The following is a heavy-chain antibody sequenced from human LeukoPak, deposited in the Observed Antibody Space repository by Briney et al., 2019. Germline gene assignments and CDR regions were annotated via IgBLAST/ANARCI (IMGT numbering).Heavy chain of an antibody. V-gene: IGHV4-34*01. D-gene: IGHD2-15*01. CDR3: ARGGAVVVAARYRWFDP. CDR2: INHSGST. J-gene: IGHJ5*02. CDR1: GGSFSGYY. Sequence: SETLSLTCAVYGGSFSGYYWSWIRQPPGKGLEWIGEINHSGSTNYNPSLKSRVTISVDTSKNQFSLKLSSVTAADTAVYYCARGGAVVVAARYRWFDPWGQGTLVTVSS.